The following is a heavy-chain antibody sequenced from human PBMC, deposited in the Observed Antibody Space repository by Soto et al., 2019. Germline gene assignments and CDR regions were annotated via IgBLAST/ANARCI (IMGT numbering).Heavy chain of an antibody. CDR2: INGDSGNT. V-gene: IGHV1-3*01. Sequence: ASVKVSCKASGYTFTSYTIHWVRQAPGQSLEWMGWINGDSGNTKYSQKIQGRVTITRDTSASTAYMELSSLRFEDTAVYYCARELPSGYPYYFDYWGQGTLVTVSS. CDR1: GYTFTSYT. CDR3: ARELPSGYPYYFDY. J-gene: IGHJ4*02. D-gene: IGHD3-22*01.